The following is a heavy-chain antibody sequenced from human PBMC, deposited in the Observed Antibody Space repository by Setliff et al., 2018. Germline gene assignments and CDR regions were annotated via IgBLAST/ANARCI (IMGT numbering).Heavy chain of an antibody. CDR2: SNHGGSN. CDR3: AKFGPLDLTGDWAFDN. J-gene: IGHJ4*02. CDR1: GESFSNNY. D-gene: IGHD7-27*01. Sequence: SETLSLTCSVYGESFSNNYWSWIRQSPGRGLEWIGESNHGGSNSYNPSLKIRVSISADTSKNLLSLKLSSVTAADTAVYYCAKFGPLDLTGDWAFDNWGQGTLVTVSS. V-gene: IGHV4-34*01.